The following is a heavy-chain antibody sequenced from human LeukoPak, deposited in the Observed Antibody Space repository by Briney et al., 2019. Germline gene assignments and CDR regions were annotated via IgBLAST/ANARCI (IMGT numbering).Heavy chain of an antibody. J-gene: IGHJ6*02. CDR2: IIPIFGTA. Sequence: SVRVSCKASGGTFSSYAISWVRQAPGQGLEWMGGIIPIFGTANYAQKFQGRVTITADESTSTAYMELSSLRSEDTAVYYCARTNLDYDFWSGYSKYYYYGMDVWGQGTTVTVSS. V-gene: IGHV1-69*13. CDR1: GGTFSSYA. D-gene: IGHD3-3*01. CDR3: ARTNLDYDFWSGYSKYYYYGMDV.